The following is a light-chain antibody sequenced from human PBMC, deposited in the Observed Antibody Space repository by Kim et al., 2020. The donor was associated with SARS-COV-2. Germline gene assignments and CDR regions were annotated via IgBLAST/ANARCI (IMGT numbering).Light chain of an antibody. Sequence: ALGQTVRITCQGDSLRDFYACWYQQRPGQAPVLVISNENQRPSGIPDRFSGSSSGNTASLTITGAQAEDEADYYCNSRDSSANHLFGGGTQLTVL. CDR1: SLRDFY. CDR2: NEN. J-gene: IGLJ2*01. CDR3: NSRDSSANHL. V-gene: IGLV3-19*01.